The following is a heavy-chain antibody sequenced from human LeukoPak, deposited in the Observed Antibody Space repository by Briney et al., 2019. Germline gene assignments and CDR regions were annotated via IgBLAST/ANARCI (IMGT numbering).Heavy chain of an antibody. CDR3: ARHEAGGSASYFPFDY. D-gene: IGHD3-10*01. Sequence: PSETLSLTCTVSGGSISSYYWSWIRQPPGKGLEWIGYIYTSGSTNYNPSLKSRVTISVDTSKNQFSLKLSSVTAADTAVYYCARHEAGGSASYFPFDYWGQGTLVTVSS. CDR1: GGSISSYY. CDR2: IYTSGST. J-gene: IGHJ4*02. V-gene: IGHV4-4*09.